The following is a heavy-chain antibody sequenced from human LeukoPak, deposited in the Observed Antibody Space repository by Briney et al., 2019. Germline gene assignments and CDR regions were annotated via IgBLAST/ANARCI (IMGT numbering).Heavy chain of an antibody. CDR3: AKEGGTYGRQRAFDI. CDR2: ISWNSNSI. D-gene: IGHD3-10*01. CDR1: GFTFNDYS. J-gene: IGHJ3*02. Sequence: GGSLRLSCAGYGFTFNDYSMHWVRQAPGKGLEWVSGISWNSNSIGYADSVRGRFTISRDDAKNSLYLQMNSLGVEDTALYYCAKEGGTYGRQRAFDIWGQGTMVTVS. V-gene: IGHV3-9*01.